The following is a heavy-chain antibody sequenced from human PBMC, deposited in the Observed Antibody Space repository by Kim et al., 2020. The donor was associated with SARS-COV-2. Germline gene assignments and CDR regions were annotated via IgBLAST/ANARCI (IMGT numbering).Heavy chain of an antibody. J-gene: IGHJ4*02. CDR2: ISGSGSTK. V-gene: IGHV3-11*01. D-gene: IGHD2-21*02. CDR3: ARERRIEVVTTLDYFDY. Sequence: GGSLRLSCAASGFTFSDYYMTWIRQTPGKGLEWISFISGSGSTKYYADSVKGRFTISRDNAKNSVYLQMNSLRAEDTAVYYCARERRIEVVTTLDYFDYWGQGALVTVSS. CDR1: GFTFSDYY.